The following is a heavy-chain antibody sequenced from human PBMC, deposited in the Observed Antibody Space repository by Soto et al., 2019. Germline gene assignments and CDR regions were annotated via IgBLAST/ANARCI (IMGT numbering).Heavy chain of an antibody. CDR2: IKGDGSET. CDR3: LRGNSGYGNFDY. Sequence: SLRLSCAASGFTFSSYWMHWVRQAPGKGLVWVSRIKGDGSETNYADSVKGRFTISRDNAKNTLYLQLNSLRAEDTAVYYCLRGNSGYGNFDYWGQGTRVIVPS. J-gene: IGHJ4*02. V-gene: IGHV3-74*01. D-gene: IGHD5-12*01. CDR1: GFTFSSYW.